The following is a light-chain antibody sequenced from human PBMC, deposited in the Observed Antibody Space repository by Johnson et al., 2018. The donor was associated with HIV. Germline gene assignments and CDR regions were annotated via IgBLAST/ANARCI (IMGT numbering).Light chain of an antibody. V-gene: IGLV1-51*01. Sequence: QAALTQPPSVSAAPGQKVTISCSGSSSNIGNSYVSWYQQLPGTAPKLLIYDNNKRPSGIPDRFSASKSGTSATLGITGLQTGDEADYYCATWDSSLSGGVFGTGTKVTVL. CDR3: ATWDSSLSGGV. CDR1: SSNIGNSY. J-gene: IGLJ1*01. CDR2: DNN.